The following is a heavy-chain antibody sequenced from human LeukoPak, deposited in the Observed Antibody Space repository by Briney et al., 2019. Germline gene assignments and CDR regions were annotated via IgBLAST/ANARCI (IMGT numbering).Heavy chain of an antibody. J-gene: IGHJ3*02. CDR2: INTNTGNP. V-gene: IGHV7-4-1*02. Sequence: ASMKVSCKASGYTFSSYAMNWVRQAPGQGLEWMGWINTNTGNPTYAQGFTGRFVLSLDTSVSTAYLQISSLKAEDTAVYYCARPDEYSSDNAFDIWGQGTMVTVSS. CDR1: GYTFSSYA. CDR3: ARPDEYSSDNAFDI. D-gene: IGHD6-25*01.